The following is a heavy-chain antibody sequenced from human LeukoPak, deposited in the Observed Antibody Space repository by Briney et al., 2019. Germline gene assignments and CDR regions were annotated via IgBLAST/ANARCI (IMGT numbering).Heavy chain of an antibody. CDR2: ISGSGGST. CDR1: GFTFSSYA. V-gene: IGHV3-23*01. J-gene: IGHJ4*02. D-gene: IGHD3-16*01. Sequence: GGSLRLSCAASGFTFSSYAMSWVRQAPGKGLEWVSAISGSGGSTYYADSVKGRFTISRDNAKNSLYLQMNSLRAEDTAVYYCARVPVYDYVCDYWGQGTLVTVSS. CDR3: ARVPVYDYVCDY.